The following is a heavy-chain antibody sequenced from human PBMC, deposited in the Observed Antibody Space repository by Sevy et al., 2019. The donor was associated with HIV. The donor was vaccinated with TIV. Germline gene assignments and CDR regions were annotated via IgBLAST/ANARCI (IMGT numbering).Heavy chain of an antibody. J-gene: IGHJ3*02. CDR3: VREDINAPRTLLSFDI. Sequence: ASVKVSCKTTGYIFSDYNMHWVRQAPGQGLEWMALINPKSGVKLYAHNFRGRVSVTRYTSMSTDYMELSGLTSDDTAVYYCVREDINAPRTLLSFDIWGQGTMVTVSS. V-gene: IGHV1-2*06. CDR1: GYIFSDYN. CDR2: INPKSGVK. D-gene: IGHD3-3*01.